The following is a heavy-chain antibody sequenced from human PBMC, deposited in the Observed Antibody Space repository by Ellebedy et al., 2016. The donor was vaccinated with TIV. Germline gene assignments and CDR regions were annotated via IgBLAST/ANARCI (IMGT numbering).Heavy chain of an antibody. J-gene: IGHJ5*02. CDR1: GYSISSGYY. Sequence: MPSETLSLTCNVSGYSISSGYYWGWIRQPPGKGLEWIGSMYHSGSTYNNPSLRSRFTISIDTSKHQFSLRLSPVTAADTAVYYCAREGAVSGLGRFDAWGQGTLVTVSS. CDR3: AREGAVSGLGRFDA. D-gene: IGHD6-19*01. V-gene: IGHV4-38-2*02. CDR2: MYHSGST.